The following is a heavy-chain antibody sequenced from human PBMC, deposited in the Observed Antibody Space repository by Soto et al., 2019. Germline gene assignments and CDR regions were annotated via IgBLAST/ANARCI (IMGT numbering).Heavy chain of an antibody. CDR2: INAGNGNT. J-gene: IGHJ3*02. D-gene: IGHD3-22*01. CDR1: GYTFTSYA. V-gene: IGHV1-3*01. Sequence: ASVKVSCKASGYTFTSYAMHWVRQAPGQRLEWMGWINAGNGNTKYSQKFQGRVTITRDASASTAYMELSSLRSEDTAVYYCARDAPSYYDSSGYPNDAFDIWGQGTMVTVSS. CDR3: ARDAPSYYDSSGYPNDAFDI.